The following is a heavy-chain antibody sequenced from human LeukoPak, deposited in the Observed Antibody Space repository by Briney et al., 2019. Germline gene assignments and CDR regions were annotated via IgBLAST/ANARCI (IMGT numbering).Heavy chain of an antibody. J-gene: IGHJ4*02. D-gene: IGHD1-7*01. Sequence: GGSLRLSCAASGFTVSGNYMSWVRQAPGKGLEWVSLIYSGGATYYADSVRGRFTISRDNSKNTLYLQMNSLRAEDTAVYYCARGITGTSPGDYWGQGTLVTVSS. CDR3: ARGITGTSPGDY. CDR2: IYSGGAT. CDR1: GFTVSGNY. V-gene: IGHV3-53*01.